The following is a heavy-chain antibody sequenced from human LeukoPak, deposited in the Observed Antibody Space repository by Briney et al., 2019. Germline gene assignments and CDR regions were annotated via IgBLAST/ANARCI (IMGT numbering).Heavy chain of an antibody. J-gene: IGHJ4*02. V-gene: IGHV3-30*04. CDR1: GFTFSSYA. Sequence: GRTLRLSCAASGFTFSSYAMHWVRQAPGKGLEWVALIPYDGSNKYYADSVRGRFTISRDNSRNALYLQLSRLRVDDTAFYYCPKPLLTPGNWGPGTLVTVSS. D-gene: IGHD4-23*01. CDR2: IPYDGSNK. CDR3: PKPLLTPGN.